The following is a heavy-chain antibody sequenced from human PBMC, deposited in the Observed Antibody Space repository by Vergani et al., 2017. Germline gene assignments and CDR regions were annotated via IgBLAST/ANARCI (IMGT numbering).Heavy chain of an antibody. CDR2: IYYRGST. D-gene: IGHD3-22*01. J-gene: IGHJ4*02. CDR1: GGSISSGDYY. Sequence: QVQLQESGPGLVKPSQTLSLTCTVSGGSISSGDYYWSWIRQPPGKGLEWIGYIYYRGSTYNNPSLKSRVTISVDTSKNQFSLKLSSVTAADTAVYYCARHGNNDSSGYYYGFDYWGQGTLVTVSS. CDR3: ARHGNNDSSGYYYGFDY. V-gene: IGHV4-30-4*01.